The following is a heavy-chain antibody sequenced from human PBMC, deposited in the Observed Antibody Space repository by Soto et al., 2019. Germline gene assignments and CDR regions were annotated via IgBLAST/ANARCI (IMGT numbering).Heavy chain of an antibody. CDR1: GLIFSNYG. CDR3: ARDWYCRGGGCYFVN. CDR2: IWHDGSNK. D-gene: IGHD2-21*01. Sequence: QVQLVESGGGVVQPGRSLRLSCAVSGLIFSNYGMHWVRQAPGKGLEWVAIIWHDGSNKDYADSVKGRFTISRDNSKNTLYLQMNSLRGEDTAVYYCARDWYCRGGGCYFVNWGQGTLVTVSS. V-gene: IGHV3-33*01. J-gene: IGHJ4*02.